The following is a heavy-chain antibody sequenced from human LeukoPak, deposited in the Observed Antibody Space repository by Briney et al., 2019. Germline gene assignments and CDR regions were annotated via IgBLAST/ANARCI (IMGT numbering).Heavy chain of an antibody. Sequence: GGSLRLSCAASGFTFSSYGMHWVRQAPGKGLEWVAVISYDGSNKYYADSVKGRFTISRDNSKNTPYLQMNSLRAEDTAVYYCAKAPPAATYYFDYWGQGTLVTVSS. D-gene: IGHD2-2*01. CDR1: GFTFSSYG. CDR2: ISYDGSNK. V-gene: IGHV3-30*18. J-gene: IGHJ4*02. CDR3: AKAPPAATYYFDY.